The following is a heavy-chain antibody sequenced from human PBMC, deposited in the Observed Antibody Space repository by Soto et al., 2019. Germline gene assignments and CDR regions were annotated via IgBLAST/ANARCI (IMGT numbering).Heavy chain of an antibody. CDR3: VRSGTSSGRFSDY. CDR2: IYFSGST. Sequence: SETLSLTCSISNGSIGGFYWNWIRQSPEKGLEWIGQIYFSGSTIYSPSFQSRVTLSVDSSKSQVALRLTSVTAADTAVYYCVRSGTSSGRFSDYWGQGTLVTVSS. J-gene: IGHJ4*02. V-gene: IGHV4-59*01. CDR1: NGSIGGFY. D-gene: IGHD2-15*01.